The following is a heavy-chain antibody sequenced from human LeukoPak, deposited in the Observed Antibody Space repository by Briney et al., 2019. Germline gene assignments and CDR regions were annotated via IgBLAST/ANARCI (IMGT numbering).Heavy chain of an antibody. Sequence: ASVKISCKVSGYTFTDYYMHWVQQAPGKGLEWKGLVDPEDGETIYAEKFQGRVTITANTSTDTAYMELSSLRSEDTAVYYCAAAGISKCSSTSCYESIFNYYYYYMDVWGKGTTVTVSS. CDR2: VDPEDGET. CDR3: AAAGISKCSSTSCYESIFNYYYYYMDV. J-gene: IGHJ6*03. D-gene: IGHD2-2*01. CDR1: GYTFTDYY. V-gene: IGHV1-69-2*01.